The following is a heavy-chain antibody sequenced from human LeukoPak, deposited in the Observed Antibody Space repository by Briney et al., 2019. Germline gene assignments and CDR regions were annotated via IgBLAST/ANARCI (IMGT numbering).Heavy chain of an antibody. V-gene: IGHV1-69*13. CDR1: GGTFISYA. CDR2: IIPIFGTA. Sequence: SVKVSCKASGGTFISYAISWVRQAPGQGLEWMGGIIPIFGTANYAQKFQGRVTITADESTSTAYMELSSLRSEDTAVYYCARRRDGYNWVIPYYYYMDVWGKGTTVTVSS. D-gene: IGHD5-24*01. CDR3: ARRRDGYNWVIPYYYYMDV. J-gene: IGHJ6*03.